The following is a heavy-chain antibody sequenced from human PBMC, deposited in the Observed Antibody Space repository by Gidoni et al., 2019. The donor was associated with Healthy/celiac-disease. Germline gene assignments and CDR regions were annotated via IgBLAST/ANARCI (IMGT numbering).Heavy chain of an antibody. Sequence: QVQLQQWGAGLLKPSETLSLTCAVYGGSFSGYYWSWIRQPPGKGLEWIGEINHSGSTNYNPSLKSRVTISVDTSKNQFSLKLSSVTAADTAVYYCARVGSKPSLITMVRGVIRPFDYWGQGTLVTVSS. J-gene: IGHJ4*02. CDR2: INHSGST. V-gene: IGHV4-34*01. CDR3: ARVGSKPSLITMVRGVIRPFDY. D-gene: IGHD3-10*01. CDR1: GGSFSGYY.